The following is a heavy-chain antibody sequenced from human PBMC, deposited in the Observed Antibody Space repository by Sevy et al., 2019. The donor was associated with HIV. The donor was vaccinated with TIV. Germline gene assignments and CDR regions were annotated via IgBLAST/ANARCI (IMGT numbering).Heavy chain of an antibody. J-gene: IGHJ6*03. CDR1: GFTFSSYG. CDR3: AKDAEQQLIPYYYYYMDV. Sequence: GGSLRLSCAASGFTFSSYGMHWVRQAPGKGLERVAVISYDGSNKYYADSVKGRFTISRDNSKNTLYLQMNSLRAEDTAVYYCAKDAEQQLIPYYYYYMDVWGKGTTVTVSS. CDR2: ISYDGSNK. V-gene: IGHV3-30*18. D-gene: IGHD6-13*01.